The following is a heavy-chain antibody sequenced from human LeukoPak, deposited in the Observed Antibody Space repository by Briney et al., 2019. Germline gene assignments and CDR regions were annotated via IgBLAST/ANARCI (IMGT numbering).Heavy chain of an antibody. CDR3: ARERQNKDFWSGGDY. Sequence: GGSLRLSCAASGFTFSSYTMSWVRQAPGKGLEWVANIKQDGSEKYYVDSVKGRFTISRDNPKNSLYLQMDTLRPEDTAVYYCARERQNKDFWSGGDYWGQGTLVTVSS. CDR1: GFTFSSYT. J-gene: IGHJ4*02. D-gene: IGHD3-3*01. V-gene: IGHV3-7*01. CDR2: IKQDGSEK.